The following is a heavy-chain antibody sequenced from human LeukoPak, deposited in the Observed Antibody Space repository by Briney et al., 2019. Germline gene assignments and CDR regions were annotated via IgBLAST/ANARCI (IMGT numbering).Heavy chain of an antibody. CDR3: AKDLHYGSADY. CDR2: IPYDGNNG. Sequence: GGSLRLSCAASGFIFSNFGMHWVRQAPGKGLEWVAFIPYDGNNGYYADFVQGRFTVSRDNSKNTLFLHMNSLRAEDTAVYYCAKDLHYGSADYWGQGTLVTVSS. CDR1: GFIFSNFG. D-gene: IGHD3-10*01. J-gene: IGHJ4*02. V-gene: IGHV3-30*02.